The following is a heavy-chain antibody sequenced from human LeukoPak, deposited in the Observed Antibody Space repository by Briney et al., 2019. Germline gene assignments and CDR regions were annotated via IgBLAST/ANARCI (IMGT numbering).Heavy chain of an antibody. Sequence: PGGSLRLSCAASGFTVSSNYMNWVRQAPGKGLEWVSMIYPNGNTFYTDSVKGRFTISRDNSKNRLDLQMSSLRAEDTAVYYCARRGHGYGSPFDYWGQRTLVTVSS. V-gene: IGHV3-66*04. J-gene: IGHJ4*02. CDR1: GFTVSSNY. CDR2: IYPNGNT. D-gene: IGHD5-18*01. CDR3: ARRGHGYGSPFDY.